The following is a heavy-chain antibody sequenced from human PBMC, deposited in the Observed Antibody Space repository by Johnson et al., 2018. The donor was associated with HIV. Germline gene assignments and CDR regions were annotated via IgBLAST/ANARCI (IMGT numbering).Heavy chain of an antibody. V-gene: IGHV3-7*05. J-gene: IGHJ3*02. D-gene: IGHD1-26*01. CDR3: AKTQWELLGVGAFDI. CDR2: IKQDGSEK. Sequence: VQLVESGGGVVQPGRSLRLSCAASGFTFSSNYMSWVRQAPGKGLEWVANIKQDGSEKYYVDSVKGRFTISRDNAKNSLYLQMNSLRAEDTAVYCCAKTQWELLGVGAFDIWGQGTMVTVSS. CDR1: GFTFSSNY.